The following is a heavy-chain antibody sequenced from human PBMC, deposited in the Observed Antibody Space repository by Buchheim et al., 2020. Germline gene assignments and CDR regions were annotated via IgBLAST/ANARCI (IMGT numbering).Heavy chain of an antibody. CDR1: VFTFSSYA. J-gene: IGHJ2*01. CDR3: AKDSAGGGSYYDWYFDL. Sequence: QVQLVESGGGVVQPGRSLRLSCAASVFTFSSYAMHWVRQAPGKGLEWVAVISYDGSNTYYADSVQGRFTISRDNSKNTLYLPMNSLRAEDTAVYYCAKDSAGGGSYYDWYFDLWGRGTL. CDR2: ISYDGSNT. D-gene: IGHD1-26*01. V-gene: IGHV3-30*04.